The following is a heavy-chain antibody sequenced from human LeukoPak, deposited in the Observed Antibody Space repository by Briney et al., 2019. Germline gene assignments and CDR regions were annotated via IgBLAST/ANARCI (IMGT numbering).Heavy chain of an antibody. J-gene: IGHJ4*02. CDR3: AKAEYDIQAEDY. D-gene: IGHD3-9*01. CDR1: GFTFSSYG. Sequence: PGGSLRLSCAASGFTFSSYGMHWVRQAPGKGLEWVAFIRYDGSNKYYADSVKGRFTISRDNSKNTLYLQMNSLRAEDTAVYYCAKAEYDIQAEDYWGQGTLVTVSS. CDR2: IRYDGSNK. V-gene: IGHV3-30*02.